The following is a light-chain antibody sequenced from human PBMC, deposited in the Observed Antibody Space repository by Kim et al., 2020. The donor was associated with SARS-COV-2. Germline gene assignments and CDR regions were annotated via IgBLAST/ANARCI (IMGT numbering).Light chain of an antibody. CDR2: SDN. Sequence: QRISQPCSGSSASDGRKAVSWYPHFQETAPKPLIYSDNQQPSGVADRFSASESGSSASLAISGLESDDEDDYYCAAWDDSLNGREVFGGGTKLTVL. CDR1: SASDGRKA. CDR3: AAWDDSLNGREV. V-gene: IGLV1-44*01. J-gene: IGLJ3*02.